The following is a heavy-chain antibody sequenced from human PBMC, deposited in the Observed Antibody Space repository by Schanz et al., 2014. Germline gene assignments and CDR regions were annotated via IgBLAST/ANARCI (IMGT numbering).Heavy chain of an antibody. CDR3: ATMWGYCTATACQILEVLDV. CDR2: INVGNGNM. D-gene: IGHD2-8*02. Sequence: QVQLVQSGAEVKKPGASVKVSCKASGYTFTSYSIHWVRQAPGQGLEWMGWINVGNGNMKYSQKFQGRVTITRDTSASTAYMELRSLRSDDTAVYYCATMWGYCTATACQILEVLDVWGQGTMVTVSS. CDR1: GYTFTSYS. J-gene: IGHJ3*01. V-gene: IGHV1-3*01.